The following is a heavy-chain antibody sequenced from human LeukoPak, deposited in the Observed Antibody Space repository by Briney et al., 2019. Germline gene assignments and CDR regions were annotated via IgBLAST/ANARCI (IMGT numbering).Heavy chain of an antibody. J-gene: IGHJ6*03. CDR1: GGSISSYY. Sequence: SETLSLTCTVSGGSISSYYWSWIRQPPGKGLEWIGYIYYSGSTNYNPSLKSRVTISVDTSKNQFSLKLSSVTAADTAVYYCARGGDMGVGAGAYYSYMAVGGKGTTVPVSS. V-gene: IGHV4-59*01. D-gene: IGHD1-26*01. CDR3: ARGGDMGVGAGAYYSYMAV. CDR2: IYYSGST.